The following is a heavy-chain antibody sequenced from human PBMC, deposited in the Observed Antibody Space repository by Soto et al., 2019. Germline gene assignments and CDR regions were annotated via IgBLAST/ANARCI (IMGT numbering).Heavy chain of an antibody. Sequence: EVQLAESGGGLVQPGGSLRLSCAAAGLTFNSYWMHWVRQVPGKGLVWVSRINNDGSTTNYADSVKGRFTISRDNARNTVYLQMNSLRADDTAVYYCVRGVIAANCFDYWGQGTLVTVSS. D-gene: IGHD2-15*01. CDR3: VRGVIAANCFDY. CDR1: GLTFNSYW. CDR2: INNDGSTT. J-gene: IGHJ4*02. V-gene: IGHV3-74*01.